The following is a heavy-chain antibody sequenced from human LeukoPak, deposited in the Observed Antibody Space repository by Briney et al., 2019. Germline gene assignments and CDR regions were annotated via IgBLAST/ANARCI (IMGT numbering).Heavy chain of an antibody. D-gene: IGHD2-15*01. CDR3: ARISQSSGGFYY. CDR1: GGSISNSGGFY. V-gene: IGHV4-31*02. J-gene: IGHJ4*02. CDR2: ISYRGRT. Sequence: PSQTLSLTCTVSGGSISNSGGFYWSWIRQHPGDGLEWIGFISYRGRTYYNPSLKSRVSMSVDTSRSQFSLRLTSVTDEDTAVYYCARISQSSGGFYYWGQGTLVTVPS.